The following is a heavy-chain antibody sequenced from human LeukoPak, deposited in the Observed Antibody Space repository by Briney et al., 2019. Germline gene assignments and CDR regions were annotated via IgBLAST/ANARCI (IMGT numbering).Heavy chain of an antibody. CDR1: GFTFSSYG. D-gene: IGHD3-3*01. V-gene: IGHV3-30*02. CDR2: IRYDGSNK. J-gene: IGHJ3*02. Sequence: GGSLRLSCAASGFTFSSYGMHWVRQAPGKGLEWVAFIRYDGSNKYYADSVKGRFTISRDNSKNTLYLQMNSLRAEDTAVYYCAKGLRFLEWLPDAFDIWGQGTMVTVSS. CDR3: AKGLRFLEWLPDAFDI.